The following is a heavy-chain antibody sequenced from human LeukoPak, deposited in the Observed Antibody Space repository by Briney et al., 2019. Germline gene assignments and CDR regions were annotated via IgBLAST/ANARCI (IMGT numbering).Heavy chain of an antibody. CDR3: AVVIAAAGSLRASFDY. CDR1: GGSISSDY. J-gene: IGHJ4*02. Sequence: PSETLSLTCTVSGGSISSDYWSWVRQPPGKGLEWIGYIYYSGSTNYNPSLKSRVTISVDTSKNQFSLKLSSMTAADTAVYYCAVVIAAAGSLRASFDYWGQGTLVTVSS. D-gene: IGHD6-13*01. CDR2: IYYSGST. V-gene: IGHV4-59*01.